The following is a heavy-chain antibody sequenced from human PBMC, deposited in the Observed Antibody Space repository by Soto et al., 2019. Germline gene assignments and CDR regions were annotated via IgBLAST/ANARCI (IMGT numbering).Heavy chain of an antibody. CDR2: IYYSGST. V-gene: IGHV4-59*08. J-gene: IGHJ4*02. Sequence: PSETLSLTCTVSGGSISSYYWSWIRQPPGKGLEWIGYIYYSGSTNYNPSLKSRVTISVDTSKNQFSLKLSSVTAADTAVYYCARLLLRRNWNDALFDYWGQGTLVTVS. CDR3: ARLLLRRNWNDALFDY. D-gene: IGHD1-1*01. CDR1: GGSISSYY.